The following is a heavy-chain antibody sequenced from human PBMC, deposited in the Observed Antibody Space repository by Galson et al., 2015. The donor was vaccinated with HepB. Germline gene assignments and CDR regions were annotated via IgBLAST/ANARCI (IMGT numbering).Heavy chain of an antibody. V-gene: IGHV3-30-3*01. CDR2: ISYDGSNK. CDR1: GFTFSSYA. D-gene: IGHD4-23*01. CDR3: ARDHGGNSGWNYSDY. Sequence: SLRLSCAASGFTFSSYAMHWVRQAPGKGLEWVAVISYDGSNKYYADSVKGRFTISRDNSKNTLYLQMNSLRAEDTAVYYCARDHGGNSGWNYSDYWGQGTLVTVSS. J-gene: IGHJ4*02.